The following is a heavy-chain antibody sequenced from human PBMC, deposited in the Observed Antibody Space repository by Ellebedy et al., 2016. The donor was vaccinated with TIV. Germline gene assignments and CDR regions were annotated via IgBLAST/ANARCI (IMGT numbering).Heavy chain of an antibody. CDR1: GFTVSSNY. J-gene: IGHJ3*02. Sequence: GGSLRLSCAPSGFTVSSNYMSWVRQAPGKGLEWVSVIYSGGSTYYADSVKGRFTISRDNSKNTLYLQRNSLRAEDTDVYYWARGLELRYFTDDAFDIWGQGTMVTVSS. CDR3: ARGLELRYFTDDAFDI. V-gene: IGHV3-53*01. D-gene: IGHD3-9*01. CDR2: IYSGGST.